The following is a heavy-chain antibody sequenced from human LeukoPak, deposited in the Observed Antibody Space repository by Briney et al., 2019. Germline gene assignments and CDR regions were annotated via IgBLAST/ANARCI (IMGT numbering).Heavy chain of an antibody. Sequence: SETLSLTCAIYGGSFSGYYWSWIRQPPGKGLEWIGEINPSGRTNYNPSLKSRVTMSVDTSKKQFSLKLSSVTAADTAVYYCATNPSGHLWGQGTLVTVSS. V-gene: IGHV4-34*01. CDR2: INPSGRT. D-gene: IGHD3-10*01. CDR1: GGSFSGYY. J-gene: IGHJ5*02. CDR3: ATNPSGHL.